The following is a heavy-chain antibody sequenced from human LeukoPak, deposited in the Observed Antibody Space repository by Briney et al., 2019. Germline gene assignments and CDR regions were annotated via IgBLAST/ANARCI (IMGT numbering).Heavy chain of an antibody. V-gene: IGHV3-53*01. Sequence: GGSLRLSCAASGFTVSSNYMSWVRQAPGKGLEWVSVIYSGGSTYYSDSVKGRFTISRDNSKNTLNLQMNSLRAEDTAVYYCGRDTRLYSGPGSYFLDYWGQGTLVTVSS. J-gene: IGHJ4*02. CDR3: GRDTRLYSGPGSYFLDY. D-gene: IGHD3-10*01. CDR1: GFTVSSNY. CDR2: IYSGGST.